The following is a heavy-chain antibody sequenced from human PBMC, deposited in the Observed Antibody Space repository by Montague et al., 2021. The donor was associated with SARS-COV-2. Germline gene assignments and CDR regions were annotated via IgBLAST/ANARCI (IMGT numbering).Heavy chain of an antibody. CDR2: IRSKAYGGTT. CDR1: GFTFGDYA. CDR3: TRGDFWSGYYADY. Sequence: SLRLSCAASGFTFGDYAMSWFRQAPGKGLEWVGFIRSKAYGGTTEYAASVKGRFTISRGDSKSIAYLQMNSLKTEDTAVYYCTRGDFWSGYYADYWGQGTLVTVSS. V-gene: IGHV3-49*03. D-gene: IGHD3-3*01. J-gene: IGHJ4*02.